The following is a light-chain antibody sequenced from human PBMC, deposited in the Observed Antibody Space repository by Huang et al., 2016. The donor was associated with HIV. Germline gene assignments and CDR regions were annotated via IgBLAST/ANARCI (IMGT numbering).Light chain of an antibody. J-gene: IGKJ1*01. CDR1: PGISNS. CDR2: AVS. Sequence: DIQMTQSPSALSASVGDRVTIACRASPGISNSLAWYQQKPGRAPKLLLYAVSKLESGVPSRFIGIGSGTDYSLTISSLQPEDFATYYCQQFYTTPVTFGQGTKVEIK. CDR3: QQFYTTPVT. V-gene: IGKV1-NL1*01.